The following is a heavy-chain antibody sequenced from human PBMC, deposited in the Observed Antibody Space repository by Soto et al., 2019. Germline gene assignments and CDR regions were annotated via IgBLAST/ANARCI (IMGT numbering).Heavy chain of an antibody. CDR1: GASFNSNY. Sequence: PSETLSLTCVVYGASFNSNYWSWVRQPPAKGLEWIGEINHNGLTNYNPSLKSRVTISVDTSKNQFSLKLTSVTAADTAVYYCASARWAYWGQGTLVTVS. D-gene: IGHD1-26*01. V-gene: IGHV4-34*01. CDR2: INHNGLT. J-gene: IGHJ4*02. CDR3: ASARWAY.